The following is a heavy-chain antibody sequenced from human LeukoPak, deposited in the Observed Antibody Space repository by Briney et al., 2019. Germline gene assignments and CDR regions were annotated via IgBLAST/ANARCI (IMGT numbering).Heavy chain of an antibody. CDR3: ARGRLSKLLPYNWFDP. CDR1: GGSISSYY. CDR2: IYYSGST. D-gene: IGHD3-10*01. Sequence: SETLSLTCTVSGGSISSYYWSWIRQPSGKGLEWIGYIYYSGSTNYNPSLKSRVTISVDTSKNRFSLKLSSVTAADTAVYYCARGRLSKLLPYNWFDPWGQGTLVTVSS. J-gene: IGHJ5*02. V-gene: IGHV4-59*01.